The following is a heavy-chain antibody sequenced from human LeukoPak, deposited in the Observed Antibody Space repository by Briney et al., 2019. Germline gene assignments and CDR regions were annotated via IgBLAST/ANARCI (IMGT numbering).Heavy chain of an antibody. CDR2: ISGSGGMI. CDR1: GFTFSSYA. J-gene: IGHJ5*02. D-gene: IGHD6-13*01. V-gene: IGHV3-23*01. CDR3: AKAFDAYTSSRRQNWFDP. Sequence: GGSLRPSCAASGFTFSSYAMSWVRQAPGKGLEWVSGISGSGGMIFYAVSVKGRFTISRDNSKNTLYLQMNSLRAEDTAVYYCAKAFDAYTSSRRQNWFDPWGQGTLVTVSS.